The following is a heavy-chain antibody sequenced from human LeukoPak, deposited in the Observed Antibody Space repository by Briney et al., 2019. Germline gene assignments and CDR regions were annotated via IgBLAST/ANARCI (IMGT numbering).Heavy chain of an antibody. CDR3: ARVYSSSSKTHYYYYMDV. CDR1: GGSFSGYY. V-gene: IGHV4-34*01. D-gene: IGHD6-6*01. CDR2: INHSGST. J-gene: IGHJ6*03. Sequence: PSETLSLTCAVYGGSFSGYYWSWIRQPPGKGLEWIGEINHSGSTNYNPSLKSRVTISVDTSKNQFSLKLSSVTAADTAVYYCARVYSSSSKTHYYYYMDVWGKGTTVTVP.